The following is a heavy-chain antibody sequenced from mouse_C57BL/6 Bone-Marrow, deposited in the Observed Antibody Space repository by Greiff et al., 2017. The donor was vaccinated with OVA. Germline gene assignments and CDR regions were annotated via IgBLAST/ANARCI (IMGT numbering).Heavy chain of an antibody. D-gene: IGHD2-5*01. Sequence: VQLQQSVAELVRPGASVKLSCTASGFNIKNTYMHWVKQRPEQGLEWIGRLDPANGNTKYATKFQGKATITADPSSNTAYLQLSRLTSEDTAIYYCARWGTYYSNYEGFAYWGQGTLVTVSA. CDR3: ARWGTYYSNYEGFAY. CDR1: GFNIKNTY. CDR2: LDPANGNT. J-gene: IGHJ3*01. V-gene: IGHV14-3*01.